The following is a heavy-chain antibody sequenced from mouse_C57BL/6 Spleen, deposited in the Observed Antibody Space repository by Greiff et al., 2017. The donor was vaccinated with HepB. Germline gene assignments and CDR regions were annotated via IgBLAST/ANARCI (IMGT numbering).Heavy chain of an antibody. CDR2: IDPNSGGT. D-gene: IGHD1-1*02. V-gene: IGHV1-72*01. J-gene: IGHJ3*01. CDR1: GYTFTSYW. Sequence: QVQLQQPGAELVKPGASVKLSCKASGYTFTSYWMHWVKQRPGRGLAWIGRIDPNSGGTKYNEKVKSKASLTVDKPSSTAYMSLSSRTSEDSAVYDCARREQRLVFAYWGQGTLVTVSA. CDR3: ARREQRLVFAY.